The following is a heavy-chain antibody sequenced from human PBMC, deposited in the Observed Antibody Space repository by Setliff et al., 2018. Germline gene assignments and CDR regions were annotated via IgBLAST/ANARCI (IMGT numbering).Heavy chain of an antibody. J-gene: IGHJ4*02. CDR2: FYGSGTT. Sequence: PSETLSLTCTVSGGSISSSTYHWHWIRQPPGKGLEWIGTFYGSGTTNYNPSLKSRVTISVDTSKNQFSLKLSSVTAADTAVYYCARADYYGSGSYLAGSDYWGQGTLVTVSS. CDR1: GGSISSSTYH. V-gene: IGHV4-39*07. D-gene: IGHD3-10*01. CDR3: ARADYYGSGSYLAGSDY.